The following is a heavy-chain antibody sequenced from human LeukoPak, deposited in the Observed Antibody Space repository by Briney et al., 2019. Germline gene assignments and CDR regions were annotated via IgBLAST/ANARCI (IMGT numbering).Heavy chain of an antibody. V-gene: IGHV1-18*04. CDR1: GYTFTGPY. Sequence: ASVKVSCKASGYTFTGPYIHWMRQAPGQGLEWMGWISAYNGNTNYVQKLQGRVTMTTDTSTSTAYMELGSLRSDDTAVYYCARGDSSGYYAPDYWGQGTLVTVSS. J-gene: IGHJ4*02. CDR3: ARGDSSGYYAPDY. CDR2: ISAYNGNT. D-gene: IGHD3-22*01.